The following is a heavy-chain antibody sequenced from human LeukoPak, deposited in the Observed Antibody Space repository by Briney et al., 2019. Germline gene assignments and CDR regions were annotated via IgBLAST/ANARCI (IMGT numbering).Heavy chain of an antibody. CDR3: ARRHAFDI. CDR1: DGSFSGYY. CDR2: INHSGST. J-gene: IGHJ3*02. Sequence: SETLSLTCAVYDGSFSGYYCSWIRQPPGKGLEWIGEINHSGSTNYNPSLKSRVTISVDTSKNQFSLKLSSVTAADTAVYYCARRHAFDIWGQGTMVTVSS. V-gene: IGHV4-34*01.